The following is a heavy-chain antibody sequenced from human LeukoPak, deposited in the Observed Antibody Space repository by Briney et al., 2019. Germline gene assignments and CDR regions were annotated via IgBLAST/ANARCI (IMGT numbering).Heavy chain of an antibody. J-gene: IGHJ6*02. CDR3: ARVDCSGGSCYHYYYYGMDV. CDR1: GFTGRSNY. CDR2: IKHSGST. Sequence: CAASGFTGRSNYNSWIRPPPGEGPGWVGGIKHSGSTNYNPSLKSRVTISVDTSKNQFSLKLSSVTAADTAVYYCARVDCSGGSCYHYYYYGMDVWGQGTTVTVSS. D-gene: IGHD2-15*01. V-gene: IGHV4-34*01.